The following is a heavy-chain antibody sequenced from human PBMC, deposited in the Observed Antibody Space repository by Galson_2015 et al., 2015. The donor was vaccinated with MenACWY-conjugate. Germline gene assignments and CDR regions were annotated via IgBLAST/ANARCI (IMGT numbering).Heavy chain of an antibody. CDR1: GYTFTRNG. CDR3: ARVPGIVVAAPLY. V-gene: IGHV1-18*04. CDR2: ISGYNGKT. Sequence: SVKVSCKASGYTFTRNGINWVRQAPGQGLEWMGWISGYNGKTNYTQKFQGRVTMTTDTSTSTAYMELSSLRSEDTAVYYCARVPGIVVAAPLYWGQGTLVTVSS. J-gene: IGHJ4*02. D-gene: IGHD6-19*01.